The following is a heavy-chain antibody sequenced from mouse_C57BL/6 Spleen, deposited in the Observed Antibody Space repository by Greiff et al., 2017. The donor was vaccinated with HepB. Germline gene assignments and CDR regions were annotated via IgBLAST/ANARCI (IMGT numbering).Heavy chain of an antibody. CDR3: ARRGYYDGYYGFAY. J-gene: IGHJ3*01. Sequence: EVQLVESGPGLVKPSQSLSLTCSVTGYSITSGYYWNWIRQFPGNKLEWMGYISYDGSNNYNPSLKNRISITRDTSKNQFFLKLNSVTTEDTATYYCARRGYYDGYYGFAYWGQGTLVTVSA. D-gene: IGHD2-3*01. CDR2: ISYDGSN. V-gene: IGHV3-6*01. CDR1: GYSITSGYY.